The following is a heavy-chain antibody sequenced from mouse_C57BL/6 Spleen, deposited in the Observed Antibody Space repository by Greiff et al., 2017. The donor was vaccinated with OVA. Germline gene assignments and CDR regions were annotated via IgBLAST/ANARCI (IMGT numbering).Heavy chain of an antibody. CDR1: GFTFSSYA. CDR2: ISDGGSYT. V-gene: IGHV5-4*01. Sequence: EVKLVESGGGLVKPGGSLKLSCAASGFTFSSYAMSWVRQTPEKRLEWVATISDGGSYTYYPDNVKGRFTISRDNAKNNLYLQMSHLKSEDTAMYYCARDRDYYGSSSPFAYWGQGTLVTVSA. J-gene: IGHJ3*01. D-gene: IGHD1-1*01. CDR3: ARDRDYYGSSSPFAY.